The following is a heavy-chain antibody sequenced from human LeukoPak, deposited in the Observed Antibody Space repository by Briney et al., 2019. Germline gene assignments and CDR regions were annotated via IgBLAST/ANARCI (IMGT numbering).Heavy chain of an antibody. CDR1: GYTFTSNY. D-gene: IGHD5-12*01. CDR3: ARMRLPIGVDY. Sequence: ASVKVSCKAFGYTFTSNYMHWVRQAPGQGPEWMGVISPSGGSTTYAQKFQGRVTLTRDMSTSTDYLELSSLRSEDTAVYYCARMRLPIGVDYWGQGTLVTVSS. V-gene: IGHV1-46*01. CDR2: ISPSGGST. J-gene: IGHJ4*02.